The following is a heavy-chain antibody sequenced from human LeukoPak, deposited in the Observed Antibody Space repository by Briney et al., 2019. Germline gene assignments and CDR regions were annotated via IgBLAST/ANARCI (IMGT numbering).Heavy chain of an antibody. CDR1: GFTFSNYA. J-gene: IGHJ4*02. Sequence: GGSLRLSCVASGFTFSNYAMSWVRQAPGKGLEWIAALNGGRTFFQDSVRGRFTISRDNSKNTLYLQLNSLRGDDTAVYSCVKEVTGYGYFDYWGRGTLVTVSS. CDR2: LNGGRT. CDR3: VKEVTGYGYFDY. D-gene: IGHD2-2*03. V-gene: IGHV3-23*01.